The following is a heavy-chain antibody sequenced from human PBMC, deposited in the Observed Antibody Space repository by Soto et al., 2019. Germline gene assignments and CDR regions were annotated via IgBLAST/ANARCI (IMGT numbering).Heavy chain of an antibody. Sequence: GASVKVSCKASGYTFTSYAMHWVRQAPGQRLEWMGWINAGNGNTKYSQKFQGRVTITRDTSASTAYMELSSLRSEDTAVYYCARDGGEQWLVRGYYGMDVWGQGTTVTVSS. V-gene: IGHV1-3*01. D-gene: IGHD6-19*01. CDR2: INAGNGNT. CDR3: ARDGGEQWLVRGYYGMDV. CDR1: GYTFTSYA. J-gene: IGHJ6*02.